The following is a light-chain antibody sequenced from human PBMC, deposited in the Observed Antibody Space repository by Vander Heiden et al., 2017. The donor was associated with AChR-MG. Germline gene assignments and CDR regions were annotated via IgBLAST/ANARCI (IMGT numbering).Light chain of an antibody. CDR3: QQDNNWPLT. CDR2: DAS. Sequence: EIVLTQSPVTLSVSPGEKATLSCRASQSVSVNLAWYQQKPGQAPRLLIFDASTRATGIPARFSGSGSGTEFTLSISSLQSEDFAVYYCQQDNNWPLTFGGGTRVEI. CDR1: QSVSVN. V-gene: IGKV3-15*01. J-gene: IGKJ4*01.